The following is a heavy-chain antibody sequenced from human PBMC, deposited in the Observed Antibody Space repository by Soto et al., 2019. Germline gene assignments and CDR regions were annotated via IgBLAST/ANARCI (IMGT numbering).Heavy chain of an antibody. CDR3: ATRGVVVAATTDY. CDR1: GFTFSNYA. J-gene: IGHJ4*02. D-gene: IGHD2-15*01. Sequence: EVQLLESGGGLVQPGGSLRLACAASGFTFSNYAMTWVRQAPGKGLEWVSAISGSGGTTYYADSVKGRFTISRDNSKNTLYLRMNSLRGEDTAVYYCATRGVVVAATTDYWGQGTLVTVSS. V-gene: IGHV3-23*01. CDR2: ISGSGGTT.